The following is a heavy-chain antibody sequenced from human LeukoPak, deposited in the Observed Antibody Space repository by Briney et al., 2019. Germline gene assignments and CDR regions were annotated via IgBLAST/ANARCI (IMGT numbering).Heavy chain of an antibody. D-gene: IGHD6-13*01. J-gene: IGHJ5*02. CDR1: GYIFTSYW. CDR2: NNPGDSDT. CDR3: ARGGIAAAGGNWFDP. V-gene: IGHV5-51*01. Sequence: GESLKISCKGSGYIFTSYWIAWVRQMPEKGLEWMGINNPGDSDTRYSPSFQGQVTISADKSISTAYLPWSSLKASDTAMYYCARGGIAAAGGNWFDPWGQGTLVTVSS.